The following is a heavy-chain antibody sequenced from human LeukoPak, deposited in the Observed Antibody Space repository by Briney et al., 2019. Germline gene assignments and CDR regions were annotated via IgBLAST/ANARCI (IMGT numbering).Heavy chain of an antibody. V-gene: IGHV4-59*08. CDR2: IYYSGST. Sequence: SETLSLTCTVSGGSISSYYWSWIRQPPGKGLEWIGYIYYSGSTNYNPSLKSRVTISVDTSKNQFSLKLSSVTAADRAVYYCASSVYYDSSGYYYRSGGFDYWGQGTLVTVSS. CDR1: GGSISSYY. CDR3: ASSVYYDSSGYYYRSGGFDY. J-gene: IGHJ4*02. D-gene: IGHD3-22*01.